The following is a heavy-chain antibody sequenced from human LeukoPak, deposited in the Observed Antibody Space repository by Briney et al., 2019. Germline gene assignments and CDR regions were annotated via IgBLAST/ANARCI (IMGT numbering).Heavy chain of an antibody. CDR2: INTDGTIT. J-gene: IGHJ4*02. V-gene: IGHV3-74*01. Sequence: GGSLSLSCAASRFTFSSYWMHWVRQAPGKGLECVSRINTDGTITHYADSLKGRFTISRDNAKITLYLQMNSLRAEDTAVYYCTRGVWGWEVDYWGQGTLVTVSS. CDR3: TRGVWGWEVDY. CDR1: RFTFSSYW. D-gene: IGHD3-16*01.